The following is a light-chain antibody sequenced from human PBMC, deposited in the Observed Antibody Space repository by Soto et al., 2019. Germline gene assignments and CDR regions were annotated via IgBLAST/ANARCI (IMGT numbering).Light chain of an antibody. CDR2: SNN. V-gene: IGLV1-44*01. CDR1: SSNIGSNT. Sequence: QSALTQPPSASGTPGQRVTISCSGSSSNIGSNTVNWYQQLPGTAPKLLIYSNNQRPSGVPDRFSGSKSSTSASLAISGLQSEDEADYYCAAWDDSLNGWVFGGGTQLTVL. J-gene: IGLJ3*02. CDR3: AAWDDSLNGWV.